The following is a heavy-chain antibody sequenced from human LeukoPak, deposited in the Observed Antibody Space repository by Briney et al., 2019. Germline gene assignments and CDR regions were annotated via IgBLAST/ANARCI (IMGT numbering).Heavy chain of an antibody. V-gene: IGHV4-34*01. J-gene: IGHJ4*02. CDR1: GGSFIGYY. CDR2: INDSGST. CDR3: ARGGGVTYYDSTGFLWYFDY. D-gene: IGHD3-22*01. Sequence: SETLSLTCAVYGGSFIGYYWSWIRQPPGKGLEWIGEINDSGSTNYNPPLKSRVTISVDTSKNQFSLKLSSVTAADTAVYYCARGGGVTYYDSTGFLWYFDYWGQGTLVTVSS.